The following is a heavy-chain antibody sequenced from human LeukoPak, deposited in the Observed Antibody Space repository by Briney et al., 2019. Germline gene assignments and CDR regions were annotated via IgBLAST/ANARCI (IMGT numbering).Heavy chain of an antibody. D-gene: IGHD2-2*01. J-gene: IGHJ4*02. Sequence: SQTLSLTCAISGDSVSSNSAAWNWIRQSPSRGLEWLGRTYYRSKWYNDYAVSVKSRITINPDTSKNQFSLQLNSVTPEDTAVYYCARDTLYCSSTSCQNYFDYWGQGTLVTVSS. V-gene: IGHV6-1*01. CDR2: TYYRSKWYN. CDR1: GDSVSSNSAA. CDR3: ARDTLYCSSTSCQNYFDY.